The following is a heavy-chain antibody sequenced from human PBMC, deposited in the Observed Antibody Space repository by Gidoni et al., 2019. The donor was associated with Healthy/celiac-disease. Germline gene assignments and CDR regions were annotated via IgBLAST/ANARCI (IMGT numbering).Heavy chain of an antibody. Sequence: EVQLLESGGGLVQPGGSLRLSCAASGFTFSSYAMSWVRQAPGKGLEWVSAISGSGCSTYYADSVKGRFTISRDNSKNTLYLQMNSLRAEDTAVYYCAKDPDRGWTGTTLNYFDYWGQGTLVTVSS. V-gene: IGHV3-23*01. CDR1: GFTFSSYA. CDR3: AKDPDRGWTGTTLNYFDY. CDR2: ISGSGCST. D-gene: IGHD1-7*01. J-gene: IGHJ4*02.